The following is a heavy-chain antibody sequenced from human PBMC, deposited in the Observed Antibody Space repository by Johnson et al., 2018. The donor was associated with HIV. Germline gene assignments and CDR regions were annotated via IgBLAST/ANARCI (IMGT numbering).Heavy chain of an antibody. V-gene: IGHV3-66*01. CDR1: GFTVSSNY. CDR3: ARWIQLWVAFDI. D-gene: IGHD5-18*01. Sequence: VQLVESGGGLVQPGGSLRLCCAASGFTVSSNYMSWVRQAPGKGLEWVSVIYSGGSTYYADSVKGRFTISRDNSKNTLYLQMNSLRAEDTAVYYCARWIQLWVAFDIWGQGTMVTVSS. J-gene: IGHJ3*02. CDR2: IYSGGST.